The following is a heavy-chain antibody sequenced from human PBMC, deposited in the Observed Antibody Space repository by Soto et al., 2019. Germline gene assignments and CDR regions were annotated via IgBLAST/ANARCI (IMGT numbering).Heavy chain of an antibody. J-gene: IGHJ3*02. CDR2: INHSGST. Sequence: SETLSLTCAVYGGSFSGYYWSWIRQPPGKGPEWIGEINHSGSTNYNPSLKSRVTISVDTSKNQFSLKLSSVTAADTAVYYCARGSKHIVVTDAFDIWGQGTMVTVSS. D-gene: IGHD2-21*01. CDR3: ARGSKHIVVTDAFDI. CDR1: GGSFSGYY. V-gene: IGHV4-34*01.